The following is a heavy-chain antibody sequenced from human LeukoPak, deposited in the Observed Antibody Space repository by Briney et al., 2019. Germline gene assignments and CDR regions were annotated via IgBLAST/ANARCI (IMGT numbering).Heavy chain of an antibody. D-gene: IGHD2-2*01. CDR3: ARWFCSSTGCYYDY. J-gene: IGHJ4*02. CDR1: GFTFSSYG. V-gene: IGHV3-30*02. Sequence: GGSLRLSCAASGFTFSSYGMHWVRQAPGKGLEWVAFIRYDGSNKYYADSVKGRFTISRDNSKNTLYLQMNSLRADDTAVYYCARWFCSSTGCYYDYWGQGTLVTVSS. CDR2: IRYDGSNK.